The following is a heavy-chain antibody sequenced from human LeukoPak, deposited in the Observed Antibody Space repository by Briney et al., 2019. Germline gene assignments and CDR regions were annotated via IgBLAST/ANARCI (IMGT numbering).Heavy chain of an antibody. Sequence: SQTLSLTCTVSGGSIDSGDYYWSWIRQPPGEGPEWIGYVYYSGSTYYNPSLESRITISVDRSNNQFSLKLRSVTAADTAVYFCARVRSTVIIDYWGKGTLVTVSS. CDR3: ARVRSTVIIDY. CDR1: GGSIDSGDYY. V-gene: IGHV4-30-4*01. D-gene: IGHD4-17*01. J-gene: IGHJ4*02. CDR2: VYYSGST.